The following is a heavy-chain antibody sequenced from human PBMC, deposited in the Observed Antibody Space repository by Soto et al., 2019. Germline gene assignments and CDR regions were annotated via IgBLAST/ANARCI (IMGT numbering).Heavy chain of an antibody. J-gene: IGHJ3*02. CDR3: AHIMITYGGVIGLDAFDN. CDR2: IYWDDDR. D-gene: IGHD3-16*02. V-gene: IGHV2-5*02. Sequence: SGPTLVNPTQTLTLTCTFSGFSLNTRGVGVGWIRQPPGKALEWLAVIYWDDDRRYSPSLNSRLTITKDTSRNQVVLTTTNMAPVDTATYYCAHIMITYGGVIGLDAFDNWGQGTMVT. CDR1: GFSLNTRGVG.